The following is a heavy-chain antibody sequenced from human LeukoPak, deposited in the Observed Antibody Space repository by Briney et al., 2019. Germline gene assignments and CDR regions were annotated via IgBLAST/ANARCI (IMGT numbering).Heavy chain of an antibody. J-gene: IGHJ6*03. CDR1: GFTFSSYA. D-gene: IGHD1-14*01. V-gene: IGHV3-23*01. CDR3: AKGSGFPDYYYYMDV. CDR2: ISGSGGST. Sequence: GGSLRLSCAASGFTFSSYAMSWVRQAPGKGLEWVSAISGSGGSTYYADSVKGRFTISRDNSKNTLYLQMNSLRAEDTAVYYCAKGSGFPDYYYYMDVWGKGTTVTVSS.